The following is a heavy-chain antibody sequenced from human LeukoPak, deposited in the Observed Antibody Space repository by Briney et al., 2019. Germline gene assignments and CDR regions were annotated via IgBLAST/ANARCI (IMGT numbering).Heavy chain of an antibody. CDR3: ARESEGGTGTSCPDY. J-gene: IGHJ4*02. D-gene: IGHD2-2*01. V-gene: IGHV3-30-3*01. Sequence: GRSLRLSCAASGFTFSSYAMHWVRQAPGKGLEWVAVISYDGSNKYYADSVKGRFTISRDNSKSTLYLQVSSLRVEDTALYYCARESEGGTGTSCPDYWGQGTLVTVSS. CDR1: GFTFSSYA. CDR2: ISYDGSNK.